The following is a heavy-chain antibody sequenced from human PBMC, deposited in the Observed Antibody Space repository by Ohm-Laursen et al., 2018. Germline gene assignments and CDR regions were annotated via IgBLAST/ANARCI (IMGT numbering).Heavy chain of an antibody. CDR2: IKQDGSEK. D-gene: IGHD5-18*01. CDR1: GFTFSSFW. CDR3: ARGPSVGTAAVKGY. J-gene: IGHJ4*02. V-gene: IGHV3-7*01. Sequence: SLRLSCAATGFTFSSFWMSWVRQAPGKGLEWVANIKQDGSEKYYVDSVKGRFTISRDNAKNSLYLQMNSLRAEDTAVYYCARGPSVGTAAVKGYWGQGNAVTVSS.